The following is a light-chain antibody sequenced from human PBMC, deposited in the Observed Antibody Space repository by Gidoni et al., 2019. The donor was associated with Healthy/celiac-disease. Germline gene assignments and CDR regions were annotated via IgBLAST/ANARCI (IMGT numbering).Light chain of an antibody. CDR3: SSYTSSSTRV. Sequence: QSALTQPAPVSGSPGQAITISCTGTSSDVGGYNYVSWYQQHPGKAPKLMIFDVSNRPSGVSNRFSGSKSGNTASLTISGLQAEDGADYCCSSYTSSSTRVFGTGTKVTVL. J-gene: IGLJ1*01. CDR1: SSDVGGYNY. CDR2: DVS. V-gene: IGLV2-14*01.